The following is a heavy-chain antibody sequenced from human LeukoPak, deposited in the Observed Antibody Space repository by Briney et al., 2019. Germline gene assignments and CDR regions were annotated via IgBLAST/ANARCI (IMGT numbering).Heavy chain of an antibody. J-gene: IGHJ4*02. CDR1: GGSISSYY. CDR3: ASGVVITIFDY. Sequence: SETLSLTCTVTGGSISSYYWSWLRQPPGKGLEWIGYIYYSGSTNYNPSLTSRVTISVATSKNQFSLKLSSVPAADTAVYYCASGVVITIFDYWGQGTLVTVSS. D-gene: IGHD3-22*01. V-gene: IGHV4-59*01. CDR2: IYYSGST.